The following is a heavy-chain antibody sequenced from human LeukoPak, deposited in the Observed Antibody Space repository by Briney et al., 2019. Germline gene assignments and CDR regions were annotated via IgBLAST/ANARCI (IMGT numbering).Heavy chain of an antibody. Sequence: GGSLRLSCAASGFTFSSYGMHWGRQAPGKGLEWVSVISSDGSYKHYADSVKGRFTISRDNSKNTLYLQMNSLRAEDTAVYYCARAQGTGYFYVDYWGQGTLVTVSS. CDR2: ISSDGSYK. J-gene: IGHJ4*02. CDR3: ARAQGTGYFYVDY. D-gene: IGHD3-9*01. V-gene: IGHV3-30*03. CDR1: GFTFSSYG.